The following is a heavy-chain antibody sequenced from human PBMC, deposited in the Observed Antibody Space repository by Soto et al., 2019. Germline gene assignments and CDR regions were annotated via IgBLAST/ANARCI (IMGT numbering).Heavy chain of an antibody. CDR1: GCTFSSYA. CDR2: IIPIFGTA. CDR3: ARVRYDILTGYYDY. J-gene: IGHJ4*02. Sequence: GASVKVSCKASGCTFSSYAISWVRQAPGQGLEWMGGIIPIFGTANYAQKFQGRVTITADKSTSTAYMELSSLRSEDTAVYYCARVRYDILTGYYDYWGQGTLVTVSS. D-gene: IGHD3-9*01. V-gene: IGHV1-69*06.